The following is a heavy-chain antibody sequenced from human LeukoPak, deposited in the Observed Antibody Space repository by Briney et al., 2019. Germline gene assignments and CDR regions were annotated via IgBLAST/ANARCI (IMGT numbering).Heavy chain of an antibody. CDR2: ISYDGSNK. Sequence: GGSLRLSCAASGFTFSSYAMHWVRQAPGKGLEWVAVISYDGSNKYYADSVKGRFTISRDNSKNTLYLQMNSLRAEDTAVYYCARDYFYYGSGKIGLFGYWGQGTLVTVSS. D-gene: IGHD3-10*01. CDR3: ARDYFYYGSGKIGLFGY. CDR1: GFTFSSYA. J-gene: IGHJ4*02. V-gene: IGHV3-30*04.